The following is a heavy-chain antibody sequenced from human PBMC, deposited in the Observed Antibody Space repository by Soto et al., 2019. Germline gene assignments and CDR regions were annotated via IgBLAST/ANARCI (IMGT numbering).Heavy chain of an antibody. CDR3: AAVPGDFDC. Sequence: ASVKVSCKASGFTFSSSSVQWVRQARGQRLEWVGWIVIASGNTKSAQRFQERVTFTRDMSTSTAYMELSSLRSEDTAIYYCAAVPGDFDCWGQGTLVTVSS. CDR1: GFTFSSSS. D-gene: IGHD1-1*01. CDR2: IVIASGNT. V-gene: IGHV1-58*01. J-gene: IGHJ4*02.